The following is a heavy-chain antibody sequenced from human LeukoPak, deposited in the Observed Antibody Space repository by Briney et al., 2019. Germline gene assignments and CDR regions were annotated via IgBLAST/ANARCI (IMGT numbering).Heavy chain of an antibody. CDR3: ARGGHYYYDSSGLRMDV. Sequence: ASVKVSCKASRYTFTSYDINWVRQATGQGLEWMGWMNPNSGNTGYAQKFQGRVTITRNTSISTAYMELSSLRSEDTAVYYCARGGHYYYDSSGLRMDVWGKGTTVTVSS. CDR2: MNPNSGNT. V-gene: IGHV1-8*01. D-gene: IGHD3-22*01. CDR1: RYTFTSYD. J-gene: IGHJ6*04.